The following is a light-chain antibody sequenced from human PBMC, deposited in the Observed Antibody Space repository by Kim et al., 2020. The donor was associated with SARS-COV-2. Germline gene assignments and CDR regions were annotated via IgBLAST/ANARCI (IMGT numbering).Light chain of an antibody. CDR1: SSNIGSNT. CDR2: NNN. V-gene: IGLV1-44*01. Sequence: GQRVTISCSGSSSNIGSNTVNWYQQVPGTAPKVLIYNNNQRPSGVPDQFSASKSGASASLAISGLQSEDAADYYCASWDDTLSGWVFGGGTQLTVL. CDR3: ASWDDTLSGWV. J-gene: IGLJ3*02.